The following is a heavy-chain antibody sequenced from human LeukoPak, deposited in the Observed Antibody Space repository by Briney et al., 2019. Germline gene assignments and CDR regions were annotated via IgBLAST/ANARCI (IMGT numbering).Heavy chain of an antibody. V-gene: IGHV3-15*01. D-gene: IGHD4-11*01. CDR1: GIKFSDAW. CDR3: TWMTTIVTVDF. CDR2: IKSRGGGGTA. Sequence: GGSLRLFCVVSGIKFSDAWMSWVRQAPGKGLEWVGRIKSRGGGGTADYAAPVKGRFTISRDDSENTVYLLMDSLQTEDTAVYYCTWMTTIVTVDFWGQGTLVTVSS. J-gene: IGHJ4*02.